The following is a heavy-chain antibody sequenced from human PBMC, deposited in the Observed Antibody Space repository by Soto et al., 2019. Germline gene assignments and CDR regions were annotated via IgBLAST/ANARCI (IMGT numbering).Heavy chain of an antibody. D-gene: IGHD3-16*02. V-gene: IGHV4-31*03. CDR1: GGSISSGGYY. J-gene: IGHJ4*02. CDR3: AREAEGYEYVWGSYRPMGFDN. Sequence: QVQLQESGPGLVKPSQTLSLTCTVSGGSISSGGYYWSWIRQHPGKGLEWIGYIYYSGSIYYNPSLTSRVTISVDTSKNQFYMKLSSVTAADTAVYYCAREAEGYEYVWGSYRPMGFDNWGQGTLVTVSS. CDR2: IYYSGSI.